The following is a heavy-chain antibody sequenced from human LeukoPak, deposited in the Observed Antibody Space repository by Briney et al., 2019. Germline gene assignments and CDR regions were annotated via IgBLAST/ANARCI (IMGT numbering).Heavy chain of an antibody. CDR2: IKSDGITI. V-gene: IGHV3-74*01. J-gene: IGHJ4*02. CDR3: LRDLNWSLDQ. Sequence: GGSLRLSCAASGFTFSNYMMHWVRQAPGKGLVWVSRIKSDGITISYADSVKGRFTISRDNAKNTLYLQMNSLRAEDTAVYYCLRDLNWSLDQWGQGTLVTVSS. CDR1: GFTFSNYM. D-gene: IGHD1-20*01.